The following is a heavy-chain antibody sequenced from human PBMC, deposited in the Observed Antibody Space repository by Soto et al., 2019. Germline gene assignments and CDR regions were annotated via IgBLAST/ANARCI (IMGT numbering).Heavy chain of an antibody. CDR3: AAITGTPPLKNVFDI. V-gene: IGHV1-24*01. Sequence: ASVKVSCKVSGYTLTELSMHWVRQAPGKGLEWMGGFDPEDGETIYAQKFQGRVTMTEDTSTDTAYMELSSLRSEDTAVYYCAAITGTPPLKNVFDIWGQGTMVTVSS. J-gene: IGHJ3*02. CDR2: FDPEDGET. D-gene: IGHD1-20*01. CDR1: GYTLTELS.